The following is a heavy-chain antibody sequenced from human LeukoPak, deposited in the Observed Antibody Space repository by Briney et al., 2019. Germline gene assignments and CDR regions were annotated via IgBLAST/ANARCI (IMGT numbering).Heavy chain of an antibody. V-gene: IGHV5-51*01. CDR2: IYPGDSDT. CDR1: GYSFTSYW. Sequence: GESLKISCQGSGYSFTSYWIGWVRQMPGKGLEWMGIIYPGDSDTRYSPSFQGQVTISADKSISTAYLQWSSLKASDTAMYYCARQALRVGSIAARAPRYWFDPWGQGTLVTVSS. D-gene: IGHD6-6*01. J-gene: IGHJ5*02. CDR3: ARQALRVGSIAARAPRYWFDP.